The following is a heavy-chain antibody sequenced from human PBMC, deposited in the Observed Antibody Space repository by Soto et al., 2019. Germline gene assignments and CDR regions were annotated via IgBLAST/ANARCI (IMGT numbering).Heavy chain of an antibody. Sequence: SETLSLSCTVSGGSISSYYWSWIRQPPGKGLERIGYIYYSGSTNYNPALKSRGTISVDTSKNQFSLKLSSVTAADTAVYYCARGLEYDFWSGYYTEELYYFDYWGQGTLVTVSS. D-gene: IGHD3-3*01. J-gene: IGHJ4*02. CDR2: IYYSGST. V-gene: IGHV4-59*08. CDR1: GGSISSYY. CDR3: ARGLEYDFWSGYYTEELYYFDY.